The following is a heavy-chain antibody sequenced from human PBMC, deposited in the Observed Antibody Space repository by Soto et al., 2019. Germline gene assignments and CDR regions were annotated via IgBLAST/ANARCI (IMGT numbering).Heavy chain of an antibody. CDR3: AKATYGDYHYGMDV. CDR2: ISYDGSNK. J-gene: IGHJ6*02. V-gene: IGHV3-30*18. D-gene: IGHD4-17*01. Sequence: QVQLVESGGGVVQPGRSLRLSCAASGFTFSSYGMHWVRQAPGKGLEWVAVISYDGSNKYYADSVKGRFTISRDNSKTTLYLQMNCLRAEATAVYYCAKATYGDYHYGMDVWGQGTTVTVSS. CDR1: GFTFSSYG.